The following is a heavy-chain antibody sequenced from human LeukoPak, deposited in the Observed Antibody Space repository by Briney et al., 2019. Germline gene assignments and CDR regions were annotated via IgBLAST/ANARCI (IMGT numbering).Heavy chain of an antibody. D-gene: IGHD2-2*01. J-gene: IGHJ5*02. CDR2: INHSGST. CDR3: ARGLYCSSTSCRRFDX. CDR1: GGSFSGYY. V-gene: IGHV4-34*01. Sequence: SETLSLTCAVYGGSFSGYYWSWIRQPPGKGLEWIGEINHSGSTNYNPSLKSRVTISVDTSKNQFSLKLSSVTAADTAVYYCARGLYCSSTSCRRFDXWGQGTLVTV.